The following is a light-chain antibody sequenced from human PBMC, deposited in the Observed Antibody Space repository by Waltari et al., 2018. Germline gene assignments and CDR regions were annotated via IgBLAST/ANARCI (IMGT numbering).Light chain of an antibody. CDR1: SSDTGSYNY. CDR2: DVN. J-gene: IGLJ1*01. V-gene: IGLV2-14*01. CDR3: SSYTSSSTLYV. Sequence: QSALTQPASVSGSPGQTIAISCTGTSSDTGSYNYVSWYQQHPGQAPKLLIYDVNQRPSGVSHRFSGSKSGNTASLTISGLRAEDEADFYCSSYTSSSTLYVFGSGTKVTVL.